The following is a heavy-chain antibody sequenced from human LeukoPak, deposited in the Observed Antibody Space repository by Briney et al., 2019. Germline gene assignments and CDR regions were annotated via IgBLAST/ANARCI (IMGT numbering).Heavy chain of an antibody. CDR1: GGSISSSSYY. J-gene: IGHJ5*02. CDR2: IYYSGST. D-gene: IGHD2-2*01. Sequence: PSETLSLTCTVSGGSISSSSYYWGWIRQPPGKGLEWIGSIYYSGSTYYNPSLKSRVTISVDTSKNQFSLKLSSVTAADTAVYYCARDTYCSSTSCPGGWFDPWGQGTLVTVSS. V-gene: IGHV4-39*07. CDR3: ARDTYCSSTSCPGGWFDP.